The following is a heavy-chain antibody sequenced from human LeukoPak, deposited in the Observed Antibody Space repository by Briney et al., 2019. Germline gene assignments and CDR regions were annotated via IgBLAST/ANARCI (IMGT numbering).Heavy chain of an antibody. J-gene: IGHJ4*02. CDR2: FDPEDGET. CDR3: ATGLSSPAIAARPSDLDY. D-gene: IGHD6-6*01. Sequence: ASVKVSCKGSGYTLTELSMHWVRQAPGKGGEWRGGFDPEDGETIYAQKFQGRGTMTEDTSTDTAYMELSTLRSQDTAVYYCATGLSSPAIAARPSDLDYWGQGTLVTVSS. CDR1: GYTLTELS. V-gene: IGHV1-24*01.